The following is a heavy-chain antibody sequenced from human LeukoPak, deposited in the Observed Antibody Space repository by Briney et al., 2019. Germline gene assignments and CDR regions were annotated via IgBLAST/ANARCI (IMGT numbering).Heavy chain of an antibody. V-gene: IGHV4-59*08. CDR3: ARHLGTNYFDY. D-gene: IGHD1-14*01. J-gene: IGHJ4*02. CDR1: GGTISSDY. CDR2: IYYSGST. Sequence: SETLSLTCTVSGGTISSDYWSWIRQPPGKGLEWIGYIYYSGSTNYNPSLKSRVTISVDTSKNQFSLKLSSVTAADTAVYYCARHLGTNYFDYWGQGTLVTVSS.